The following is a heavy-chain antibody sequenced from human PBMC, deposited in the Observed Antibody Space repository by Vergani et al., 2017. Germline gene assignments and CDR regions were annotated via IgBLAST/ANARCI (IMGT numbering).Heavy chain of an antibody. Sequence: QVQLVQSGAEVKKPGASVKVSCKASGYNFAGYYLHWVRQAPGQGLEWMGWINSNTGDTKYAQKFQGRVTMTSDTSITTAYMELSRLRSDDAATYYCARLLTSAGFDYWGQGTLVAVSS. CDR1: GYNFAGYY. V-gene: IGHV1-2*02. D-gene: IGHD3-3*02. CDR3: ARLLTSAGFDY. J-gene: IGHJ4*02. CDR2: INSNTGDT.